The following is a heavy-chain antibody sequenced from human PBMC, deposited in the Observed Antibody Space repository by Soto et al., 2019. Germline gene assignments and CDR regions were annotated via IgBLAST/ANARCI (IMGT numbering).Heavy chain of an antibody. V-gene: IGHV1-46*01. D-gene: IGHD6-6*01. CDR2: INPSFGST. CDR1: GYTFTSYY. Sequence: ASVKVSCKASGYTFTSYYMHWVRQAPGQGLEWMGIINPSFGSTSYAQKFQGRVTITADESTSTAYMELSSLRSEDTAVYYCARSSIAARFYYYYGMDVWGQGTTVTVSS. CDR3: ARSSIAARFYYYYGMDV. J-gene: IGHJ6*02.